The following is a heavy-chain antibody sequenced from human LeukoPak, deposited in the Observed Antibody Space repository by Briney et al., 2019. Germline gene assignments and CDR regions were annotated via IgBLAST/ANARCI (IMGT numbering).Heavy chain of an antibody. CDR3: ARHNDY. D-gene: IGHD1-14*01. V-gene: IGHV3-11*01. CDR2: IRSRRSTI. CDR1: GFTFSYYY. Sequence: KPGGSLRLSCAASGFTFSYYYMSRIRQAPGKGLEWVSYIRSRRSTIYYADSVNGGFTISRDNAKNPLYLQINSLRAEDMSVYDCARHNDYWGQGTLVTVSS. J-gene: IGHJ4*02.